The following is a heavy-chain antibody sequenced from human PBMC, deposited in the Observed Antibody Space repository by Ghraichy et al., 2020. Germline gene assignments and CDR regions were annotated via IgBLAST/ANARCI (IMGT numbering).Heavy chain of an antibody. J-gene: IGHJ6*03. D-gene: IGHD4-17*01. CDR2: IYSGAST. CDR1: GFAVSSNY. Sequence: GESLRLSCAASGFAVSSNYISWVRQAPGKGLEWVSVIYSGASTYYADSVKGRFTISRDNSKNMVYLQMNSLRAEDTAVYYCARDSTPGYGDYGYYYYYMDVWGKGTTVTVSS. V-gene: IGHV3-53*01. CDR3: ARDSTPGYGDYGYYYYYMDV.